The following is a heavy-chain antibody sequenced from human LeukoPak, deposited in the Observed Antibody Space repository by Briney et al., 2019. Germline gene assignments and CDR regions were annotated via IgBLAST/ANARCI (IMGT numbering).Heavy chain of an antibody. CDR2: IRYDGNNK. V-gene: IGHV3-30*02. Sequence: GGSLRLSCGASGFTFSNYGMLWVRQAPGKGLDWVAFIRYDGNNKLYADSVKGRFTISRDNSKNTLYLQMNSLRAEDTAVYYCAKDLWFGESDYYFDYWGQGTLVTVSS. CDR1: GFTFSNYG. CDR3: AKDLWFGESDYYFDY. J-gene: IGHJ4*02. D-gene: IGHD3-10*01.